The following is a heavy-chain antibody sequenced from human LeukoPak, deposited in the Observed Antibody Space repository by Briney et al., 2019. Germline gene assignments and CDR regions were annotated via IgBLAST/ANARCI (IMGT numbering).Heavy chain of an antibody. J-gene: IGHJ4*02. CDR3: AVGGFVVVPAAIGR. CDR2: INPNSGGT. Sequence: PGGSLRLSCAASGFTFSSYAMHWVRQAPGQGLEWMGWINPNSGGTNYAQKFQGRVTMTRDTSISTAYMELSRLRSDDTAVYYCAVGGFVVVPAAIGRWGQGTLVTVSS. D-gene: IGHD2-2*02. V-gene: IGHV1-2*02. CDR1: GFTFSSYA.